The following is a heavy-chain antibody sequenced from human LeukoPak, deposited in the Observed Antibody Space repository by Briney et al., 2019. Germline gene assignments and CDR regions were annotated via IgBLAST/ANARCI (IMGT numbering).Heavy chain of an antibody. CDR1: GGSISSYY. CDR2: IYYSGST. Sequence: PSETLSLTCTVSGGSISSYYWSWIRQPPGKGLEWIGYIYYSGSTNYKPSLKSRVTISVDTSKNQFSLKLSSVTAADTAVYYRARERTLFPGDSSGYFDYWGQGTLVTVSS. D-gene: IGHD3-22*01. J-gene: IGHJ4*02. CDR3: ARERTLFPGDSSGYFDY. V-gene: IGHV4-59*12.